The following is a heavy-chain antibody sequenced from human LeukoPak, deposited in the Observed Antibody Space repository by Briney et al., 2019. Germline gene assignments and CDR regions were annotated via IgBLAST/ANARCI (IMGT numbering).Heavy chain of an antibody. CDR2: INPNSGAT. V-gene: IGHV1-2*02. CDR3: ATERGYTSSWARNPFDY. D-gene: IGHD6-13*01. Sequence: ASVKVSCKASGYTFTIHHIHWVRQAPGQRPEWMAWINPNSGATKYAQNFQGRVTVTRNTSITTAYMQLTSLRFDDTAVYYCATERGYTSSWARNPFDYWGQGTLVTVSS. CDR1: GYTFTIHH. J-gene: IGHJ4*02.